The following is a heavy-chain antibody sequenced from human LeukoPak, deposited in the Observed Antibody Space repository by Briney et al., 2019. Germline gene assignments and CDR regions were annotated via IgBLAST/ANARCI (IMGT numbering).Heavy chain of an antibody. CDR2: INHSGST. Sequence: SETLSLTCAVYGGSFSGYYWSWIRQPPGKGLEWIGEINHSGSTNYNPSLKSRVTISVDTSKNQFSLKLSSVTAADTAVYYCARRAPMDVWGQGTTVTVSS. CDR3: ARRAPMDV. J-gene: IGHJ6*02. CDR1: GGSFSGYY. V-gene: IGHV4-34*01.